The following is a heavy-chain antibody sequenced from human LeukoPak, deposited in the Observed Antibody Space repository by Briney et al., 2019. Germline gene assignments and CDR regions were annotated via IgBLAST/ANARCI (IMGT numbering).Heavy chain of an antibody. CDR2: IYSGGST. D-gene: IGHD3-10*01. Sequence: PGGSLRLSCAASGFTVSSNYMSWVRQAPGKGLEWVSVIYSGGSTYYADSVKGRFTISRDNSKNTLYLQMNSPRAEDTAVYYCAIRWFGELSLDHWGQGTLVTVSS. V-gene: IGHV3-53*01. CDR1: GFTVSSNY. J-gene: IGHJ4*02. CDR3: AIRWFGELSLDH.